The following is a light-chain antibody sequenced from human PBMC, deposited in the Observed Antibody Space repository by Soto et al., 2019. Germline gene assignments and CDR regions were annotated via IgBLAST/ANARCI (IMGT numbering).Light chain of an antibody. Sequence: EIVMTQSPATLSVSPGERATLSCRASQSVGSNLAWYQQKPGQASRLLIYGASTRATGIPARFSGSGSGTEFTLTISSLQSEDFASYFCQQYNNWPPDRTFGQGTKVEIK. V-gene: IGKV3-15*01. J-gene: IGKJ1*01. CDR3: QQYNNWPPDRT. CDR2: GAS. CDR1: QSVGSN.